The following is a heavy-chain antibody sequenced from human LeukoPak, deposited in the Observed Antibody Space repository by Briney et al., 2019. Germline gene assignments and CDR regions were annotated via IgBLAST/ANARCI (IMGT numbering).Heavy chain of an antibody. Sequence: GGSLRLSCAGSGFTFGGYGMHWFRQTPGKGLEWVAVIAYDGSRAFYADSVEGRFTISRDNSKNTMSVQMDDLRAEDTAVYYCTRYNNDHFDYWGQGTLVTVSS. CDR3: TRYNNDHFDY. CDR1: GFTFGGYG. V-gene: IGHV3-33*01. D-gene: IGHD1-14*01. CDR2: IAYDGSRA. J-gene: IGHJ4*02.